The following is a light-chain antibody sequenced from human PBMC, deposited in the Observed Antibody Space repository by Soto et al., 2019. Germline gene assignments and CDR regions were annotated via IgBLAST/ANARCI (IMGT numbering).Light chain of an antibody. CDR3: QSYDNTLSASV. J-gene: IGLJ2*01. CDR1: SSNIGAGHV. CDR2: GSS. Sequence: QSVLTQPPSVSGAPGQRVTISCTGSSSNIGAGHVVHWYQQFPGRAPNLLIYGSSNRPSGVPDRFSGSKSGTSASLAITGLQAEDVADYYCQSYDNTLSASVFGGGTKVTVL. V-gene: IGLV1-40*01.